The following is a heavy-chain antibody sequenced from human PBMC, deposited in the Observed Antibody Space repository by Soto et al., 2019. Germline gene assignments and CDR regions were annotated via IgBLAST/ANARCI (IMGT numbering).Heavy chain of an antibody. J-gene: IGHJ5*02. CDR1: GYTFTGYY. CDR2: INPNSGGT. CDR3: GRGTLMYNWFDR. Sequence: QVQLVQSGAEVKKPGASVKVSCKASGYTFTGYYMHWVRQAPGQGLEWMGWINPNSGGTNYAQKWKGWITRTGAISSGRAYMELSRMRSDDTAGYCCGRGTLMYNWFDRWGQGTLVTVSS. V-gene: IGHV1-2*04.